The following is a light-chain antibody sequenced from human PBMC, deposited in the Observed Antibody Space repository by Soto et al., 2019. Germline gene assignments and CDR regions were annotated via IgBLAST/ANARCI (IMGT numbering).Light chain of an antibody. V-gene: IGLV2-14*01. CDR1: SSDVGTYNY. CDR3: SSYSSRSTLYV. CDR2: EVS. Sequence: SALTQPASVSGSPGQSVTISCTGTSSDVGTYNYVSWYQLHPGKAPKLMIYEVSNRPSGVSNRFSGSKTGNTACLTISGLQAEDEADYYCSSYSSRSTLYVFGTGTKVIGL. J-gene: IGLJ1*01.